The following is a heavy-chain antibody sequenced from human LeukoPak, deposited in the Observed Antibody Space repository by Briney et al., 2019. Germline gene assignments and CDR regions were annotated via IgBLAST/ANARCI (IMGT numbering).Heavy chain of an antibody. CDR3: ARDREQWLHGGAFDI. V-gene: IGHV3-11*04. CDR2: ISNSGYTI. J-gene: IGHJ3*02. D-gene: IGHD6-19*01. CDR1: GFTFSDDY. Sequence: GGSLRLSCAASGFTFSDDYMSWIRQAPGKGLEWVSYISNSGYTIYYADSVKGRFTISRDNAENSLYLQMNSLRAEDTAVYYCARDREQWLHGGAFDIWGQGTMVTVSS.